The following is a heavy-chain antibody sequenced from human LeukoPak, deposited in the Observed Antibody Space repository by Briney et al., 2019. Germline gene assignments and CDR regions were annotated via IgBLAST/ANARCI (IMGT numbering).Heavy chain of an antibody. CDR2: IYYSGST. CDR3: ARHTPNVPLWRGNWFDP. Sequence: PSQTLSLTCTVSGGSISSGGYYWSWIRQHPGKGLEWIGYIYYSGSTNYNPSLKSRVTITVDTSKNQFSLKLSSVTAADTAVYYCARHTPNVPLWRGNWFDPWGQGTLVTVSS. D-gene: IGHD5-18*01. V-gene: IGHV4-31*03. J-gene: IGHJ5*02. CDR1: GGSISSGGYY.